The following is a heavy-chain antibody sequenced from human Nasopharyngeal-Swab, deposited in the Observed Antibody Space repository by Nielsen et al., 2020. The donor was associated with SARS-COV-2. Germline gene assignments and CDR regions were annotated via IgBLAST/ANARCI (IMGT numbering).Heavy chain of an antibody. D-gene: IGHD3-3*01. CDR3: AKDGTYYDFWSGYYPPYYYYYMDV. Sequence: GESLKISCAASGFTFSNYDMNWVRQAPGKGLEWVSGIRSSGDNTYYADSVKGRFTISRDNSKNTLYLQMNSLRAEDTAVYYCAKDGTYYDFWSGYYPPYYYYYMDVWGKGTTVTVSS. CDR2: IRSSGDNT. J-gene: IGHJ6*03. CDR1: GFTFSNYD. V-gene: IGHV3-23*01.